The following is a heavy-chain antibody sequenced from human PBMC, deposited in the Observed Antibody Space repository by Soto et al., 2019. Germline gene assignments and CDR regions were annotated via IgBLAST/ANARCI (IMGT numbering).Heavy chain of an antibody. CDR3: ARDQLTKGYYYYYGMDV. CDR1: GGSISSYY. J-gene: IGHJ6*02. CDR2: TYYSGST. Sequence: SETLSLTCTVSGGSISSYYWSWIRQPPGKGLEWIGYTYYSGSTNYNPSLKSRVTISVDTSKNQFSLKLSSVTAADTAVYYCARDQLTKGYYYYYGMDVWGQGTTVTVSS. V-gene: IGHV4-59*01. D-gene: IGHD3-9*01.